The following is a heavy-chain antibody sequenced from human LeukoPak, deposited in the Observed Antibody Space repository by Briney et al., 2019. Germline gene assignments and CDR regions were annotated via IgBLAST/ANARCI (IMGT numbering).Heavy chain of an antibody. CDR1: GFTFGDYA. D-gene: IGHD1-26*01. V-gene: IGHV3-9*01. CDR2: ISWNSGGI. Sequence: PGGSLRLSCAASGFTFGDYAMNWVRQAPGKGLEWVSGISWNSGGIGYADSVKGRFTISRDNAKNSLYLQMNSLRAEDTASYYCAKGVGATPNWFDPCGQGNLVTVSS. CDR3: AKGVGATPNWFDP. J-gene: IGHJ5*02.